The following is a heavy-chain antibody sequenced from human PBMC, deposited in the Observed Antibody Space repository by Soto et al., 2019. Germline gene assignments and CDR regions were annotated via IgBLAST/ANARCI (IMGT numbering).Heavy chain of an antibody. CDR3: ATPVDIVVVPAAKSYGMDV. V-gene: IGHV1-69*18. CDR2: IIPIFGTA. Sequence: QVQLVQSGAEVKKPGSSVKVSCKASGGTFSSYAISWVRQAPGQGLEWMGRIIPIFGTANYAQKFQGRVTITADESTSTAYMELSSLRSEDTAVYYCATPVDIVVVPAAKSYGMDVWGQGTTVTVSS. J-gene: IGHJ6*02. CDR1: GGTFSSYA. D-gene: IGHD2-2*01.